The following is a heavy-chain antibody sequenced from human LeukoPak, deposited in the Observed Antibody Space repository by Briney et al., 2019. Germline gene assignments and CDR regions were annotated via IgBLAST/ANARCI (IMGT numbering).Heavy chain of an antibody. Sequence: SETLSLTCTVSGGSISSGGYYWSWIRQPPGKGLEWIGYIYHSGSTYYNPSLKSRVTISVDRSKNQFSLKLSSVTAADTAVYYCARELYSSSLLRYWGQGTLVTVSS. CDR2: IYHSGST. D-gene: IGHD6-13*01. J-gene: IGHJ4*02. CDR3: ARELYSSSLLRY. V-gene: IGHV4-30-2*01. CDR1: GGSISSGGYY.